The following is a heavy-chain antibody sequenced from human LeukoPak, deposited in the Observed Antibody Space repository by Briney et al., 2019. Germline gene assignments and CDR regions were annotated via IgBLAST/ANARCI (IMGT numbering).Heavy chain of an antibody. Sequence: SVKVSCKASGGTFSSYAISWVRQAPGQGLEWMGRIIPILGIANYAQKFQGRVTITADKSTSTAYMELSSLRSEDTAVYYCARDLGAITGFDYWGQGTLVTASS. J-gene: IGHJ4*02. CDR1: GGTFSSYA. D-gene: IGHD3-10*01. CDR2: IIPILGIA. CDR3: ARDLGAITGFDY. V-gene: IGHV1-69*04.